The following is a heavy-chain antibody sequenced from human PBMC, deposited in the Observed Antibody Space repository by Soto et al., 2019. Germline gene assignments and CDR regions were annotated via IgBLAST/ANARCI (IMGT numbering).Heavy chain of an antibody. Sequence: SETLSLTCTVSGGSISSYYWSWIRQPPGKGLEWIGYIYYSGSTNYNPSLKSRVTISVDTSKNQFSLKLSSVTAADTAVYYCARVGIRFLEWSRPYYGMDVWGQGTTVTVSS. CDR2: IYYSGST. CDR1: GGSISSYY. J-gene: IGHJ6*02. CDR3: ARVGIRFLEWSRPYYGMDV. V-gene: IGHV4-59*01. D-gene: IGHD3-3*01.